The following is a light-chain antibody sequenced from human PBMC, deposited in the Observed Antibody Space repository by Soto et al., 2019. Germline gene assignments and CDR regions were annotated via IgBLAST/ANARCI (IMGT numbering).Light chain of an antibody. Sequence: EIVMTQSPATLSVSPGERVTLSCRASQSVNIYLAWYQQKPGQAPRLLIYGASSRATGIPDRFSGSGSGTDFTLTISRLEPEDFAVYYCQQYGSSTWTFGQGTKVDIK. J-gene: IGKJ1*01. CDR2: GAS. CDR1: QSVNIY. V-gene: IGKV3-20*01. CDR3: QQYGSSTWT.